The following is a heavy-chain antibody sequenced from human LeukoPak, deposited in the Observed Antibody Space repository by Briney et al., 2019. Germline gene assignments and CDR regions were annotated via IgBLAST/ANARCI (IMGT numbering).Heavy chain of an antibody. J-gene: IGHJ4*02. CDR3: AKDRSVYSYGYFDY. V-gene: IGHV3-30*18. CDR1: GFTFSSYG. Sequence: GGSLRLSCAASGFTFSSYGMHWGRPAPGKGLERGAVISYDGSIKYYADSVKGRFTISRDNSKNTLYLQMNSLRAEDTAVYYCAKDRSVYSYGYFDYWGQGTLVTVSS. CDR2: ISYDGSIK. D-gene: IGHD5-18*01.